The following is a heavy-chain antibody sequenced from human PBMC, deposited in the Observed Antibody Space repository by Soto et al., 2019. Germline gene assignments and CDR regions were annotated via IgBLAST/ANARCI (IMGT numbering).Heavy chain of an antibody. J-gene: IGHJ5*02. CDR1: GGSISSYY. Sequence: PSETLSLTCTVSGGSISSYYWSWIRQPAGKGLEWIGRIYTSGSTNYNPSLKSRVTMSVDTSKNQFSLKLSSVTAADTAVYYCTRDFGSSGYNWFDPWGHGTLVTVSS. CDR3: TRDFGSSGYNWFDP. D-gene: IGHD3-22*01. CDR2: IYTSGST. V-gene: IGHV4-4*07.